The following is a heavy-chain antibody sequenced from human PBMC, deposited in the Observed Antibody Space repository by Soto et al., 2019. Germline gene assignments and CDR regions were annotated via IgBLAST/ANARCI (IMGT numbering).Heavy chain of an antibody. D-gene: IGHD3-10*01. V-gene: IGHV1-8*01. CDR2: MNPNSGNT. Sequence: QVQLVQSGAEVKKPGASVKVSCKASGYTFTSYDINCVRQATGQGLEWMGWMNPNSGNTGYAQKFQGRVTMTRNTSISTAYMELSSLRSEDTAVYYCARGTVGLLWFGERYGMDVWGQGNTVTVSS. CDR1: GYTFTSYD. CDR3: ARGTVGLLWFGERYGMDV. J-gene: IGHJ6*02.